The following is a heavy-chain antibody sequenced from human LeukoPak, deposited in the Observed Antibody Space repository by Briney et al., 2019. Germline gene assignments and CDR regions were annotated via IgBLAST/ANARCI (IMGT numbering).Heavy chain of an antibody. Sequence: SVKVSCKASGGTFSSYAISWVRQAPGQGLEWMGGIIPIFGTANYAQKFQGRVTITADESTSTAYMELSSLRSEDTAVYYCARVGDNGDYFDYWGQGTLVTVSS. D-gene: IGHD4-17*01. J-gene: IGHJ4*02. CDR3: ARVGDNGDYFDY. V-gene: IGHV1-69*01. CDR2: IIPIFGTA. CDR1: GGTFSSYA.